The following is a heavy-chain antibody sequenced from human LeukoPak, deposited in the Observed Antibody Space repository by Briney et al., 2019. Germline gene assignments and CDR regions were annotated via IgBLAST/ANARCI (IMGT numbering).Heavy chain of an antibody. J-gene: IGHJ4*02. V-gene: IGHV1-46*01. CDR1: GYTLTTYF. D-gene: IGHD4-23*01. CDR3: AREGGDGGPFDY. CDR2: IHTSGGTT. Sequence: ASVKVSCKASGYTLTTYFMHWVRQAPGQGLEWMGIIHTSGGTTKYAQKFQDRVTMTRDTSTNTVYMELSSLKFDDTAVYYCAREGGDGGPFDYWGQGTLVTVSS.